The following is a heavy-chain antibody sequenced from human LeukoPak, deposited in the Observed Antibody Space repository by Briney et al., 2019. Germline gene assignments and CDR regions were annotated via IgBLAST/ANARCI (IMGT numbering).Heavy chain of an antibody. J-gene: IGHJ5*02. D-gene: IGHD6-13*01. Sequence: ASVKVSCKASGYTFTGYYMHWVRQAPGQGLEWMGWINPNSGGTNYAQKFQGRVTMTRDTSISTAYMELSRLRSDDTAVYYCVRAMYSSSSFNWFDPWGQGTLVTVSS. CDR1: GYTFTGYY. CDR2: INPNSGGT. CDR3: VRAMYSSSSFNWFDP. V-gene: IGHV1-2*02.